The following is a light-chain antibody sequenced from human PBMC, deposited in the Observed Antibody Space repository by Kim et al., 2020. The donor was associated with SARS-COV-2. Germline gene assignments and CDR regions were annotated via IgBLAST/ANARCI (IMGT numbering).Light chain of an antibody. Sequence: QSATISCTGTSSDIGSYNYVSWYQQYPGKAPKLMIYDVNKRPSGVPDRFSGSKSGNTASLTVSGLQAEDEANYYCSSYAGSNNLGVFGGGTQLTVL. CDR1: SSDIGSYNY. V-gene: IGLV2-8*01. CDR3: SSYAGSNNLGV. CDR2: DVN. J-gene: IGLJ3*02.